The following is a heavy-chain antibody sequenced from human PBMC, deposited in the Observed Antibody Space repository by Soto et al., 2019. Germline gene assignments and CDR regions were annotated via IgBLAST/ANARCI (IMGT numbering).Heavy chain of an antibody. Sequence: PSETLSLTCTVSGGSVGSGSYYWSWIRQPPGKGLEWIGYIYYSGSTNYNPSLKSRVTISVDTSKNQFSLKLSSVTAADTAVYYCARDQRCGGDCRWFDPWGQGTLVTVSS. D-gene: IGHD2-21*02. CDR2: IYYSGST. CDR3: ARDQRCGGDCRWFDP. J-gene: IGHJ5*02. CDR1: GGSVGSGSYY. V-gene: IGHV4-61*01.